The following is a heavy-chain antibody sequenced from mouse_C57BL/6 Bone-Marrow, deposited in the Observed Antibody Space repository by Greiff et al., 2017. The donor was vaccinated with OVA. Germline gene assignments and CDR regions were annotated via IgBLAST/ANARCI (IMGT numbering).Heavy chain of an antibody. Sequence: QVQLKESGAELMKPGASVKFSCKATGYTITGSWIEWVKQRPGHGLAWIGEIFPGSGCTKYNDKFQGKATITADTSSNPAYMQLSSLTPEDSAIYYCARMELDYWGQGTTLTVSA. J-gene: IGHJ2*01. CDR3: ARMELDY. CDR2: IFPGSGCT. V-gene: IGHV1-9*01. CDR1: GYTITGSW.